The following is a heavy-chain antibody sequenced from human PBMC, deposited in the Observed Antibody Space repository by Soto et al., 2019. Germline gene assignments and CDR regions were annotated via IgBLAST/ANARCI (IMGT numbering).Heavy chain of an antibody. CDR3: ARERSVGYCITTTCPKPFYYYAMDV. V-gene: IGHV1-69*12. Sequence: QVQLVQSGAEVKKPGSSLKVSCKASGGTFTNYAFSWVRQAPGQGLEWMGGIIPVFGTPDYAQKFQGRVTITAYESTRTASMELSSLRSVDTAVYYCARERSVGYCITTTCPKPFYYYAMDVWRHGTTVTVSS. CDR2: IIPVFGTP. CDR1: GGTFTNYA. J-gene: IGHJ6*01. D-gene: IGHD2-2*01.